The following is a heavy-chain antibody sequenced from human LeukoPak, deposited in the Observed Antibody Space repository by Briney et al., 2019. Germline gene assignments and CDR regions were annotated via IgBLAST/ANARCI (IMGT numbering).Heavy chain of an antibody. Sequence: ASVKVSCKTSGYILTNSYMHWVRQAPGQGLEWMGIINPIGGGTRHAQKFQDRVTMTRDTSTSTVYMELSSLGSEDTAVYHCAKSYLDFDAFDVWGQGTMVTVSS. V-gene: IGHV1-46*01. D-gene: IGHD2-2*02. CDR1: GYILTNSY. CDR3: AKSYLDFDAFDV. J-gene: IGHJ3*01. CDR2: INPIGGGT.